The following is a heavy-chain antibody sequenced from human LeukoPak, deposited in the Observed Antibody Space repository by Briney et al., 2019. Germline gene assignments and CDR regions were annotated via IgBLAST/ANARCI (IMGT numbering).Heavy chain of an antibody. CDR3: AATVNYYYYMDV. Sequence: ASVKVSCKASGYTFTGYYMHWVRQAPGQGLEWMGWISAYNGNTNYAQRLQGRVTMTTDTSTSTAYMELRSLRSDDTAVYYCAATVNYYYYMDVWGKGTTVTVSS. CDR2: ISAYNGNT. J-gene: IGHJ6*03. CDR1: GYTFTGYY. D-gene: IGHD4-11*01. V-gene: IGHV1-18*04.